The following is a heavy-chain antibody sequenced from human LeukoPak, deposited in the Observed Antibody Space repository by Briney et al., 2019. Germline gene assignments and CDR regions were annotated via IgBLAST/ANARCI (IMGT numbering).Heavy chain of an antibody. CDR3: AELGITMIGGV. Sequence: PGGSLRLSCAASGFTVSSNYMTWVRQAPGKGLEWVSYISSSGSTIYYADSVKGRFTISRDNAKNSLYLQMNSLRAEDTAVYYCAELGITMIGGVWGKGTTVTISS. J-gene: IGHJ6*04. V-gene: IGHV3-48*03. CDR2: ISSSGSTI. D-gene: IGHD3-10*02. CDR1: GFTVSSNY.